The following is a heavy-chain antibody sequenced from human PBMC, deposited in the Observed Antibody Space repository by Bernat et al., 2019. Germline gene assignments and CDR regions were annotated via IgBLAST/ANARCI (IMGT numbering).Heavy chain of an antibody. CDR2: IYYSGST. J-gene: IGHJ3*02. D-gene: IGHD3-22*01. Sequence: QVQLQESGPGLVKPSETLSLTCTVSGGSVSSGSYYWSWIRQHPGKGLEWIGYIYYSGSTYYNPSLKSRVTISVDTSKNQFSLKLSSVTAADTAVYYCARDRGITMIGALGRGAFDIWGQGTMVTVSS. CDR3: ARDRGITMIGALGRGAFDI. CDR1: GGSVSSGSYY. V-gene: IGHV4-31*03.